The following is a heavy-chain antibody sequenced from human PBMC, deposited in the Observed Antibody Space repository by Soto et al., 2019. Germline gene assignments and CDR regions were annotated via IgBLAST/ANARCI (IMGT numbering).Heavy chain of an antibody. Sequence: PGGSLRLSCAASGFTFDDYAMHWVRQAPGKGLEWVSLISWDGGSTYYADSVKGRFTISRDNSKNSLYLQVNSLRAEDTALYYCAKDIRCSSTSCYTVRIVSGMDVWGQGTTVTVSS. V-gene: IGHV3-43D*04. D-gene: IGHD2-2*02. J-gene: IGHJ6*02. CDR2: ISWDGGST. CDR1: GFTFDDYA. CDR3: AKDIRCSSTSCYTVRIVSGMDV.